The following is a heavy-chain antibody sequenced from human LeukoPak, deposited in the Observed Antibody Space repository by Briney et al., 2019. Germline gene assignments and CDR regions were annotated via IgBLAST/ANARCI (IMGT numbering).Heavy chain of an antibody. CDR1: GFTFSSYA. V-gene: IGHV3-30*04. D-gene: IGHD3-10*01. CDR2: ISSDGSNY. CDR3: AKAPLAYRTSGSYACGMDV. Sequence: PGRSLRLSCAASGFTFSSYAMHWVRQAPGKGLEWMAVISSDGSNYYYADSVRGRFTISRDNSKNTLYLQMNSLRVEDTAVYYCAKAPLAYRTSGSYACGMDVWGQGTTVTVSS. J-gene: IGHJ6*02.